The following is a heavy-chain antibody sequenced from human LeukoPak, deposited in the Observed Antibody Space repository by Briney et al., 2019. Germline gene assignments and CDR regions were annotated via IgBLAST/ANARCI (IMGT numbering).Heavy chain of an antibody. V-gene: IGHV4-39*01. D-gene: IGHD2-2*01. J-gene: IGHJ3*02. CDR2: GSYSGST. Sequence: SETLSLTCAVSGGSISSSSYYWGWIRQPPGKGLEWIGSGSYSGSTYYNPSLKSRVTISVDTSKNQFSLKLSSVTAADTAVYYCARRNVVVPATMARAFDIWGQGTMVTVSS. CDR1: GGSISSSSYY. CDR3: ARRNVVVPATMARAFDI.